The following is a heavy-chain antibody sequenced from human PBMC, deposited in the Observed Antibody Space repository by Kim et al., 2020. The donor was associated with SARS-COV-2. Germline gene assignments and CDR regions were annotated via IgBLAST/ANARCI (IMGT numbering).Heavy chain of an antibody. CDR1: GGSFSGYY. CDR3: ARGPRAAGYCSGGSCYFFLAAGELWLDP. J-gene: IGHJ5*02. D-gene: IGHD2-15*01. CDR2: INHSGST. V-gene: IGHV4-34*01. Sequence: SETLSLTCAVYGGSFSGYYWSWIRQPPGKGLEWIGEINHSGSTNYNPSLKSRVTISVDTSKNQFSLNLSSVTAADTAVYYCARGPRAAGYCSGGSCYFFLAAGELWLDPWGQGAMVTVSS.